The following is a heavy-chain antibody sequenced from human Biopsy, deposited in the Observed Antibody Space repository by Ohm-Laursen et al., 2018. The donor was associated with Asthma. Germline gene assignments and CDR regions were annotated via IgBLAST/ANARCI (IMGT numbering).Heavy chain of an antibody. CDR2: INSVFGTT. J-gene: IGHJ4*02. D-gene: IGHD2-2*01. V-gene: IGHV1-69*13. CDR1: GGTFNTYV. Sequence: SVKVSCKSLGGTFNTYVIDWVRQAPGQGLEWMGGINSVFGTTNYPQKFQDRATITADDSTSTVYMELSSLRSEDTAVYYCARKAVSCISRTCYSLDFWGQGTLVTVSS. CDR3: ARKAVSCISRTCYSLDF.